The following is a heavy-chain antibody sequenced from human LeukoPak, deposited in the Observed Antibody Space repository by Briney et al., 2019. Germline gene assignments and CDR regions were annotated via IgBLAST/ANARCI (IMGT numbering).Heavy chain of an antibody. D-gene: IGHD2-15*01. CDR3: ARGSSTRGGGYCSGGSCYSGFGFDY. Sequence: PSETLSLTCTVSGGSISNYYWTWIRQPPGKGLEWIGYIYYSGSTNSNPSLKSRVTMSVDTSKNQFSLKLSSVTAADTAVYYCARGSSTRGGGYCSGGSCYSGFGFDYWGQGTLVTVSS. J-gene: IGHJ4*02. CDR1: GGSISNYY. V-gene: IGHV4-59*12. CDR2: IYYSGST.